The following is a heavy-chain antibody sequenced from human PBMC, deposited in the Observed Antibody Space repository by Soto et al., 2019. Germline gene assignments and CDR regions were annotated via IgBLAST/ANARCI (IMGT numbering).Heavy chain of an antibody. V-gene: IGHV4-31*03. J-gene: IGHJ5*02. CDR1: GGSVTSGGFY. Sequence: QVQLQESGPGLVKPSQTLSLICTVSGGSVTSGGFYWSWIRQHPGKGLEWIGYIFHSGSIYYNPSLKSRVARSMDTLKHQFSLKLSSVSAADTAVYYCARGGYGDNWFDPWGQGTLVTVSS. CDR2: IFHSGSI. D-gene: IGHD5-12*01. CDR3: ARGGYGDNWFDP.